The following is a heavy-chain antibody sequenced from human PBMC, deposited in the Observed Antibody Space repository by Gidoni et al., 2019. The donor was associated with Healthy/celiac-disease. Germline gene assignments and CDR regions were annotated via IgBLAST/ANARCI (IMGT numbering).Heavy chain of an antibody. CDR3: ARDRIRAAPGDYGMDV. D-gene: IGHD6-6*01. J-gene: IGHJ6*02. Sequence: EVQLVETGGGLIQPGGSLRLSCAASGFTVSSNCMSWVRQVPGKGLEWVSVIYSGGSTYYADSVKGRFTISRDNSKNTLYLQMNSLRAKDTAVYYCARDRIRAAPGDYGMDVWGQGTTVTVSS. CDR1: GFTVSSNC. CDR2: IYSGGST. V-gene: IGHV3-53*02.